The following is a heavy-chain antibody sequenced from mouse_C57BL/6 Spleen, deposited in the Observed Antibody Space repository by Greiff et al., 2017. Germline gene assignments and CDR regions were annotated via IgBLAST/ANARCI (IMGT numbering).Heavy chain of an antibody. Sequence: VKLVESGPGLVAPSQSLSITCTVSGFSLTSYGVHWVRQPPGKGLEWLVVIWSDGSTTYTSALNSRLSISKDNSKSQVFLKMNSRQTDDTAMYYCARHYYGSSYWYFDVWGTGTTVTVSS. CDR2: IWSDGST. J-gene: IGHJ1*03. D-gene: IGHD1-1*01. CDR3: ARHYYGSSYWYFDV. V-gene: IGHV2-6-1*01. CDR1: GFSLTSYG.